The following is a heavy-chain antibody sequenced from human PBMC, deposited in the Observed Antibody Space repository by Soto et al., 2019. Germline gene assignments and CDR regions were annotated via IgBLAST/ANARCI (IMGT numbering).Heavy chain of an antibody. CDR2: ISSSSSYI. V-gene: IGHV3-21*01. CDR1: GFTFSSYS. CDR3: AKADSSSWFDYYYYYMDV. D-gene: IGHD6-13*01. Sequence: EVQLVESGGGLVKPGGSLRLSCAASGFTFSSYSMNWVRQAPGKGLEWVSSISSSSSYIYYADSVKGRFTISRDNAKNSLYLQMNSLRAEGTAVYYCAKADSSSWFDYYYYYMDVWGKGTTVTVSS. J-gene: IGHJ6*03.